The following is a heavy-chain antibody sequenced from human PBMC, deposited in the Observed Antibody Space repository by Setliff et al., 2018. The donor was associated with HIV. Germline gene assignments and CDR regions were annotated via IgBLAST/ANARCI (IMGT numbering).Heavy chain of an antibody. CDR3: ARDPRDCGNGVCYYLDS. CDR2: INPSGGST. J-gene: IGHJ4*02. D-gene: IGHD2-8*01. CDR1: GYTFTSYY. V-gene: IGHV1-46*01. Sequence: ASVKVSCKASGYTFTSYYMHWVRQAPGQGLEWMGIINPSGGSTNYAQKFQGRVTMTRDTSTSTVYMELSSLRSEDTAMYYCARDPRDCGNGVCYYLDSWGQGTLVTVSS.